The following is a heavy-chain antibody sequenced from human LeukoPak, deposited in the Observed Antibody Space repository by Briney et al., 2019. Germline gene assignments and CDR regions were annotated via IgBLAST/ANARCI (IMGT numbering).Heavy chain of an antibody. CDR2: IHPNSGGT. J-gene: IGHJ4*02. D-gene: IGHD2-2*01. Sequence: VSSVKVSCKASVYTFTAYYIHLVRQAPGQGIEWVGWIHPNSGGTNYAQKFQGRVTMTRDTSISTAYMELSRLRFDDTAVYYCARLPAGYCSSTSCLNFDYWGQGTLVTVSS. CDR3: ARLPAGYCSSTSCLNFDY. CDR1: VYTFTAYY. V-gene: IGHV1-2*02.